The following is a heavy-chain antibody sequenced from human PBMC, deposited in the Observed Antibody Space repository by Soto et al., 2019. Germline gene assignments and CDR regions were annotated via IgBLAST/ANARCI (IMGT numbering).Heavy chain of an antibody. CDR3: ARQSLALRKNNWFEP. CDR2: IFYLGSS. D-gene: IGHD3-3*02. Sequence: SETLSLTCTVSGDSIISSDFYWGWVRQPPGKGLEWIGSIFYLGSSYYNPSLKSRVTMSVDTSKNQFSLLLRSVTAADTALYFCARQSLALRKNNWFEPWGQRXMVTVSS. V-gene: IGHV4-39*01. CDR1: GDSIISSDFY. J-gene: IGHJ5*01.